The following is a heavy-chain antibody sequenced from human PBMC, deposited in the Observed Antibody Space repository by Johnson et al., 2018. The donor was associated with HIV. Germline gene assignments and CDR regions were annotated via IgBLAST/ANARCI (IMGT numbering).Heavy chain of an antibody. J-gene: IGHJ3*02. CDR3: TVHSGERTDHDAFDI. Sequence: MQLVESGGGVVQPGGSLRLSCAVSGFSFTNAWMSWVRQAPGKGLEWVGGISSKADSNAPAYAASVQGRFTISRDDSKNTAYLQMNSLKTEDTAVYYCTVHSGERTDHDAFDIWGQGTMVTVSS. V-gene: IGHV3-73*01. D-gene: IGHD1-26*01. CDR1: GFSFTNAW. CDR2: ISSKADSNAP.